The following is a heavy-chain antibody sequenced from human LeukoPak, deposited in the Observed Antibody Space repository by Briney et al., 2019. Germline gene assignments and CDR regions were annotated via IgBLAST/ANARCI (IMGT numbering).Heavy chain of an antibody. CDR3: AKGAMRQQLSD. D-gene: IGHD6-13*01. Sequence: GGCLRLSCAASGFTFSSYAMSWVRQAPGKGLEWVSSSGTAGGTYYADSVKGRFTISRDNSENTLYLQMNSLGTEDTALYYCAKGAMRQQLSDWGQGTLVTVSS. CDR2: SGTAGGT. J-gene: IGHJ4*02. V-gene: IGHV3-23*01. CDR1: GFTFSSYA.